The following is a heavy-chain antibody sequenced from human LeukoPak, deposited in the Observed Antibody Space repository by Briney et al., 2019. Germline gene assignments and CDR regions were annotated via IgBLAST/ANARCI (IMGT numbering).Heavy chain of an antibody. J-gene: IGHJ4*02. D-gene: IGHD2-2*01. Sequence: GGSLRLFCAASGFGLSIFGIHWVRQAPGKGREWVAFIRDVERDKLYADCVKGRFTISRDKSKNTLYLKTNSLRADHTAIYYCATQGSDPSPKYHDCWGQGTLVTVSS. CDR3: ATQGSDPSPKYHDC. CDR1: GFGLSIFG. V-gene: IGHV3-30*02. CDR2: IRDVERDK.